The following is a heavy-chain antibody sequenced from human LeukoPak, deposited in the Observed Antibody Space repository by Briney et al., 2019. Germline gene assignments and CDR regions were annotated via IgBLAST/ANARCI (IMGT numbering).Heavy chain of an antibody. J-gene: IGHJ4*02. V-gene: IGHV4-34*01. D-gene: IGHD3-22*01. CDR3: SRSYPYYYDSSGYYP. CDR2: INHSGST. CDR1: GGSFSGYY. Sequence: SETLSLTCAVYGGSFSGYYWSWIRQPPGKGLEWIGEINHSGSTNYNPSLKSRVTISVDTSKNQFSLKLSSVTAADTAVYYCSRSYPYYYDSSGYYPWGQGTLVTISS.